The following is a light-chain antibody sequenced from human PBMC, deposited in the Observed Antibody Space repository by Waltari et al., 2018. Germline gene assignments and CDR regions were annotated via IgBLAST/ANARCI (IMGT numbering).Light chain of an antibody. Sequence: QSALTQVASVSGYPGQSITISCSATDFDVGAFDFVSWYQQRPGQAPKLLIFAVTERPSGVSSRFSGSKSGTTASLSISGLRDDDEAHYFCASHTSTTTLVVGGATRLTVL. CDR3: ASHTSTTTLV. CDR2: AVT. J-gene: IGLJ2*01. CDR1: DFDVGAFDF. V-gene: IGLV2-14*03.